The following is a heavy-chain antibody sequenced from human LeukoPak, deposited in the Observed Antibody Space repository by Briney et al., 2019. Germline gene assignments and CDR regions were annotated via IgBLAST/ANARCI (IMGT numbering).Heavy chain of an antibody. J-gene: IGHJ4*02. CDR2: FYYGGST. V-gene: IGHV4-39*01. Sequence: SETLSLTCTVSGGSISSSSYYWGWLRQPPGKGREWIVSFYYGGSTYYSPSLKSRVTISVDTSKTQFSLKLTSVTAADTAVYYCARGITVSGHFDYWGQGTPVTVSS. D-gene: IGHD6-19*01. CDR3: ARGITVSGHFDY. CDR1: GGSISSSSYY.